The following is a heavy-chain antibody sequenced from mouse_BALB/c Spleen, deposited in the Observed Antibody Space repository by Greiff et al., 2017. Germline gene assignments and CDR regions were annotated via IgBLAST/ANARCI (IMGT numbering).Heavy chain of an antibody. CDR1: GFSLTDYG. V-gene: IGHV2-6-5*01. Sequence: VHLVESGPGLVAPSQSLSITCTVSGFSLTDYGVSWIRQPPGKGLEWLGVIWGGGSTYYNSALKSRLSISKDNSKSQVFLKMNSLQTDDTAMYYCAKHPYYYGRTYWYFDVWGQGPRSPSPQ. CDR3: AKHPYYYGRTYWYFDV. J-gene: IGHJ1*01. D-gene: IGHD1-1*01. CDR2: IWGGGST.